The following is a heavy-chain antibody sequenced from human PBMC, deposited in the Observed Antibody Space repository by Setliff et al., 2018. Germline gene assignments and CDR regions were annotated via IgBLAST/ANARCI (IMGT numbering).Heavy chain of an antibody. CDR3: ARINFYVSSGYYYAPDY. CDR1: GYTFTNYG. CDR2: INNYSFKT. J-gene: IGHJ4*02. Sequence: ASVKVSCKTSGYTFTNYGITWVRQAPGQGLEWMGWINNYSFKTDYPQKFLGRVTVTTDTSTGTAYMELGSLTSDDTAIYYCARINFYVSSGYYYAPDYWGPGTLVTVSS. V-gene: IGHV1-18*01. D-gene: IGHD3-22*01.